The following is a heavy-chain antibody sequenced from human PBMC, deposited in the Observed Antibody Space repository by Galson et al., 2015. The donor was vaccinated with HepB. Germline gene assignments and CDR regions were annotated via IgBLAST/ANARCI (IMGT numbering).Heavy chain of an antibody. J-gene: IGHJ4*02. Sequence: SLRLSCAASGFTFTRYAMTWVRQAPGKGLEWVASITSSGGKTYYTDSVKGRFTISRDNSKNTLFLQLNSLRAEDTAVYYCAKDWIMVANNPYHFHYWGQGTLVTVSS. CDR2: ITSSGGKT. CDR1: GFTFTRYA. D-gene: IGHD2-15*01. V-gene: IGHV3-23*01. CDR3: AKDWIMVANNPYHFHY.